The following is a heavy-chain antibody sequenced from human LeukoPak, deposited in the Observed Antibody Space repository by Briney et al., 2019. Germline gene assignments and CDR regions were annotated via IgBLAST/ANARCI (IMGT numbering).Heavy chain of an antibody. V-gene: IGHV1-18*01. CDR3: ARESETVAGTISYYYYYYGMDV. CDR1: GYTFTSYG. D-gene: IGHD6-19*01. Sequence: ASVKVSYKASGYTFTSYGISWVRQAPGQGLEWMGWISAYNGNTNYAQKLQGGVTMTTDTSTSTAYMELRSLRSDDTAVYYCARESETVAGTISYYYYYYGMDVWDQGTTVTVSS. J-gene: IGHJ6*02. CDR2: ISAYNGNT.